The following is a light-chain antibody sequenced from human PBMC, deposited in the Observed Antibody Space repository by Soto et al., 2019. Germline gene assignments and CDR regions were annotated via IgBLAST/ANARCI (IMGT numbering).Light chain of an antibody. Sequence: QSALTQPASVSGSPGQSITISCTGTSSDVGGYNYVSWYQQHPGKAPKLMIYEVNNRHSGVSNRFSGSKSGNTASLTISGLQAEDEAYYYCTSYTSSSTYVFGTGTKVPVL. J-gene: IGLJ1*01. V-gene: IGLV2-14*01. CDR2: EVN. CDR3: TSYTSSSTYV. CDR1: SSDVGGYNY.